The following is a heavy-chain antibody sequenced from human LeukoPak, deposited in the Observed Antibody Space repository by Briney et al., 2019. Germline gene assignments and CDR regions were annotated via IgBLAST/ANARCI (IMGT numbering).Heavy chain of an antibody. CDR3: VRDPHIVVVPAARVYYFDY. V-gene: IGHV3-21*01. CDR2: ISSRSSYYV. Sequence: PGGSLRLSCAASGFTFSTYSMNWVRQAPGKRLEWVSPISSRSSYYVYYADSVKGRFTISRDNAKNSLYLQMDSLRAEDTAVYYCVRDPHIVVVPAARVYYFDYWGQGTLVTVSS. D-gene: IGHD2-2*01. CDR1: GFTFSTYS. J-gene: IGHJ4*02.